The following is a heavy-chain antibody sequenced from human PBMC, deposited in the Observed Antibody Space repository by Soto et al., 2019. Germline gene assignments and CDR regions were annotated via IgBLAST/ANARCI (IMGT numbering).Heavy chain of an antibody. CDR2: IIPIYGTS. D-gene: IGHD2-21*02. CDR1: GGTFGNFA. V-gene: IGHV1-69*01. Sequence: QVQLVQSGAELKKPGSSVKVSCKASGGTFGNFAISWVRQAPGQGPEWVAGIIPIYGTSNYADDFRGRITLTADESTATAYMELSSLKSEDTAIYYCATGTGDGYNYWYFDLWGRGTPVTVSS. J-gene: IGHJ2*01. CDR3: ATGTGDGYNYWYFDL.